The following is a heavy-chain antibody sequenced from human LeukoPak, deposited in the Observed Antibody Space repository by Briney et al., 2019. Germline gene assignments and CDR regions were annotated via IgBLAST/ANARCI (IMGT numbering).Heavy chain of an antibody. CDR3: GRDLGGQWLVFDY. Sequence: SETLSLTCTVSGGSISNYYWRWIRKPPGKGLEWIGYISYSGNTNYNPSLKSRVTTSIDTSKNQFSLKLSSVTAADTAVYYCGRDLGGQWLVFDYWGQGTLVVVSS. V-gene: IGHV4-59*01. CDR1: GGSISNYY. CDR2: ISYSGNT. D-gene: IGHD6-19*01. J-gene: IGHJ4*02.